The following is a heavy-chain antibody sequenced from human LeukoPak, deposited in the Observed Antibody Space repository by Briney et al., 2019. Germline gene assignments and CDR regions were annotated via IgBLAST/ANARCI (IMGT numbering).Heavy chain of an antibody. CDR2: IYYSGST. CDR1: GGSISSSSYY. J-gene: IGHJ4*02. Sequence: KPSETLSLTCTVSGGSISSSSYYWGWIRQPPGKGLEWIGSIYYSGSTYYNPSLKSRVTISVDTSKNQFSLKLSSVTATDTAVYYCARDGELWFGELDYWGQGTLVTVSS. D-gene: IGHD3-10*01. CDR3: ARDGELWFGELDY. V-gene: IGHV4-39*07.